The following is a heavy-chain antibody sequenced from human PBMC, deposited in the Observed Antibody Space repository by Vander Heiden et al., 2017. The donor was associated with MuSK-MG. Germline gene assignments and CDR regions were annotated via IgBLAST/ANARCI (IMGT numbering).Heavy chain of an antibody. CDR3: ARDRMEEEQQLGGDAFDI. Sequence: QVQLQESGPGLVKPSQTLSLTCTVSGGSISSGSYSWSWIRQPAGKGLEWIGRIYTSGSTNYNPSLKRRVTISVDTSKNQFSLKLSSVTAAETAVYYCARDRMEEEQQLGGDAFDIWGQGTMVTVSS. D-gene: IGHD6-13*01. CDR2: IYTSGST. CDR1: GGSISSGSYS. J-gene: IGHJ3*02. V-gene: IGHV4-61*02.